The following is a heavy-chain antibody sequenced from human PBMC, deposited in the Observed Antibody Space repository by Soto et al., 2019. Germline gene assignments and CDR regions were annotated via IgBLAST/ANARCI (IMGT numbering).Heavy chain of an antibody. Sequence: EVQLLESGGGLVQPGGSLRLSCAASGFTFSSYAMSWVRQAPGKGLEWVSAISGSGGSTYYADSVKGRFTISRDNSKNTLYLQMNSLRAEDTAVYYCAKHPKCSSTSCYASVDYWGQGTLVTVSS. CDR3: AKHPKCSSTSCYASVDY. V-gene: IGHV3-23*01. D-gene: IGHD2-2*01. J-gene: IGHJ4*02. CDR1: GFTFSSYA. CDR2: ISGSGGST.